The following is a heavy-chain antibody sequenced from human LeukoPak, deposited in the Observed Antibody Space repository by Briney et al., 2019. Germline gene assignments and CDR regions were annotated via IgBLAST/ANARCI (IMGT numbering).Heavy chain of an antibody. V-gene: IGHV3-30*04. CDR1: GFGFSSFA. CDR3: ANSYYYDSSGSHG. J-gene: IGHJ4*02. CDR2: MSYDGSSE. Sequence: GGSLRLSCEGSGFTASGFGFSSFAMYWVRQAPGKGLEWVAVMSYDGSSEYYADSVKGRFTISRDNSKNTLYLQMNSLRAEDTAVYYCANSYYYDSSGSHGWGQGTLVTVSS. D-gene: IGHD3-22*01.